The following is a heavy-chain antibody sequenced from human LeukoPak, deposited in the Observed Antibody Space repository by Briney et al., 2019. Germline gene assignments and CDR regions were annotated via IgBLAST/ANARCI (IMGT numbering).Heavy chain of an antibody. J-gene: IGHJ3*02. D-gene: IGHD4-11*01. CDR3: ARAIVAVTTPNGAFDI. Sequence: SVKVSCKASGGTFSGSAISWVRQAPGQGLEWVGGIIPIFGTANYAQEFQDRVTITADESTSTAYMELNSLRSEDSAVYYCARAIVAVTTPNGAFDIWGQGTMVTVSS. CDR1: GGTFSGSA. CDR2: IIPIFGTA. V-gene: IGHV1-69*13.